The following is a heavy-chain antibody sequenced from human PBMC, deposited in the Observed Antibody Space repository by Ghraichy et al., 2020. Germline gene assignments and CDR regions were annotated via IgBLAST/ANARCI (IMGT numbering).Heavy chain of an antibody. CDR1: GFSFRNYS. CDR2: ISGSSSSI. J-gene: IGHJ4*02. CDR3: ARSLMTTVTYDY. V-gene: IGHV3-21*01. D-gene: IGHD4-17*01. Sequence: GSLRLSCVASGFSFRNYSMHWVRQAPGKGLEWVSSISGSSSSIDYADSLKGRFTITRDNAKNSVYLQMNRLRADDTAVYYCARSLMTTVTYDYWGQGTLVTVSS.